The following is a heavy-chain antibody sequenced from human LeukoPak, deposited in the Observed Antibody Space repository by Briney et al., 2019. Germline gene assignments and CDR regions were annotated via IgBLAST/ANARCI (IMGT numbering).Heavy chain of an antibody. D-gene: IGHD2-21*02. CDR1: GFTFGYYG. Sequence: GGSLRVSCTASGFTFGYYGMSWFRQAPGKGLEWVGFTESKTYGGTTEYAASVKGRFTISRDDSKSIAYLQMNSLKTEDTAVYHCARCGGDWFHFDYWGQGTLVTVSS. V-gene: IGHV3-49*03. J-gene: IGHJ4*02. CDR2: TESKTYGGTT. CDR3: ARCGGDWFHFDY.